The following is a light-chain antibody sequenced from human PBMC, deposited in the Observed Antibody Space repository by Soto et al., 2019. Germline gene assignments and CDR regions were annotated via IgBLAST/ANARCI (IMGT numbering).Light chain of an antibody. Sequence: QSVLTQPPSVSAAPGQKVTVSCSGSRSNIWNNYVSWYQHLPGTAPKLLIYDNDKRPSGIPDRFSASKSGTSATLGITGLQTGDEADYYCEAWDSSLSAGVFGGGTQLTVL. CDR3: EAWDSSLSAGV. V-gene: IGLV1-51*01. CDR2: DND. J-gene: IGLJ3*02. CDR1: RSNIWNNY.